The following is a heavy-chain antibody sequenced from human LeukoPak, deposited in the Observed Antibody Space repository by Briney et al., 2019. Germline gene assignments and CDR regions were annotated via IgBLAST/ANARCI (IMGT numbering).Heavy chain of an antibody. J-gene: IGHJ5*02. Sequence: SETLSLTCTVSGGSISSYYWSWIRQPPGKGLGWIGYIYYSGSTNYNPSFKSRVTISVDTSKNQFSLKLSSVTAADTAVYYCARLYDSSGYSANWFDPWGQGTLVTVSS. CDR2: IYYSGST. D-gene: IGHD3-22*01. V-gene: IGHV4-59*08. CDR1: GGSISSYY. CDR3: ARLYDSSGYSANWFDP.